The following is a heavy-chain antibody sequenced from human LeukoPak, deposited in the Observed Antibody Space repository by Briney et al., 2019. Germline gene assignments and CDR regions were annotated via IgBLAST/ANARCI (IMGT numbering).Heavy chain of an antibody. D-gene: IGHD5-12*01. Sequence: ASVKVSCKASGYTFTSYGISWVRQAPGQGLEWMGWISAYNSNTNYAQTLQGRVTMTTDTSTSTAYMELRSLRSDDTAVYYCAREASGYDWIRSYYYYMDVWGKGTTVTVSS. CDR2: ISAYNSNT. J-gene: IGHJ6*03. V-gene: IGHV1-18*01. CDR1: GYTFTSYG. CDR3: AREASGYDWIRSYYYYMDV.